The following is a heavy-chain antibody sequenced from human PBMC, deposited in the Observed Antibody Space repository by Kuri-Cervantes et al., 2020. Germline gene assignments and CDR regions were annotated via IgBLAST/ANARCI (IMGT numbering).Heavy chain of an antibody. J-gene: IGHJ4*02. CDR3: ARETTGLADY. V-gene: IGHV4-34*01. CDR1: GGSFSGYY. Sequence: SETLSLTCAVYGGSFSGYYWSWIRQPPGKGLEWIGEINHSGSTNYNPSLKSRVTISVDTSKNQFSLKLSSVTAADTAVYYCARETTGLADYWGQGTLVTVSS. D-gene: IGHD1-14*01. CDR2: INHSGST.